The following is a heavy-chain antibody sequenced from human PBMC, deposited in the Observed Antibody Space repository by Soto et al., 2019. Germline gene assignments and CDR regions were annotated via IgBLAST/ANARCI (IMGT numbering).Heavy chain of an antibody. J-gene: IGHJ6*02. D-gene: IGHD6-19*01. CDR3: ATKTGGGWEDGMDV. Sequence: PSETLSLTCTVSGSSISSSSYYCGWIRQPPGKGLEWIGSIYYSGSTYYNPSLKSRVTISVDTSKNQFSLKLSSVTAADTAVYYCATKTGGGWEDGMDVWGQGTTVTVSS. V-gene: IGHV4-39*01. CDR2: IYYSGST. CDR1: GSSISSSSYY.